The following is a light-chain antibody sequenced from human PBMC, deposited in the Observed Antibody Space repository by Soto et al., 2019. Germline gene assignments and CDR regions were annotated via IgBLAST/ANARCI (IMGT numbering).Light chain of an antibody. CDR1: QGISSY. V-gene: IGKV1-9*01. J-gene: IGKJ1*01. Sequence: IHLTQSPSFLSASVGYRVTIICRASQGISSYLAWYQQKPSKAPKLLVYAASTLQSGVPSRFSGSGSATEFTPTISSLQPEDFATYYCQQLNSYPRWTFGQGTKVDIK. CDR2: AAS. CDR3: QQLNSYPRWT.